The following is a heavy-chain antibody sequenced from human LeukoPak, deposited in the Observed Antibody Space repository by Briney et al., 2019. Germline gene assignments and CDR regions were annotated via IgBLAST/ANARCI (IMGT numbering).Heavy chain of an antibody. J-gene: IGHJ5*02. V-gene: IGHV4-39*01. CDR2: IFYNGNI. CDR3: ARQSSGYYYGWFDP. D-gene: IGHD3-22*01. Sequence: SETLSLTCTVSGGSISSYYWAWIRQPPGKGLEWIATIFYNGNIHYNPSLKSRVTMSVDTVKNQFSLNLNSVTAADTAVYYCARQSSGYYYGWFDPWGQGTLVTVSS. CDR1: GGSISSYY.